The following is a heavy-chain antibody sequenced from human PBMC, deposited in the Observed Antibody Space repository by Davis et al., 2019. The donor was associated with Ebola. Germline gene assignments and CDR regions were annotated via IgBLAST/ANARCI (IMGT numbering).Heavy chain of an antibody. CDR3: ARDRTWGELSDYYYYYGMDV. V-gene: IGHV4-4*07. J-gene: IGHJ6*02. CDR2: IYTSGST. CDR1: GGSISSYY. Sequence: PSETLSLTCTVSGGSISSYYWSWIRQPAGKGLEWIGRIYTSGSTNYNPSLKSRVTISVDTSKNQFSLKLSSVTAADTAVYYCARDRTWGELSDYYYYYGMDVWGQGTTVTVSS. D-gene: IGHD3-16*02.